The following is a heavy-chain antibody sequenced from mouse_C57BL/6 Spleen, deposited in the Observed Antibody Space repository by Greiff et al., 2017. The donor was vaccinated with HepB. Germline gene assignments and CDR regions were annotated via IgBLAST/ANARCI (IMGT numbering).Heavy chain of an antibody. Sequence: DVKLQESGPGLVKPSQSLSLTCSVTGYSITSGYYWNWIRQFPGNKLEWMGYISYDGSNNYNPSLKNRISITHDTSKNQFFLKLNSVTTEDTATYYCARGDFMYYGSSYNFDYWGQGTTRTVSS. V-gene: IGHV3-6*01. CDR2: ISYDGSN. CDR1: GYSITSGYY. CDR3: ARGDFMYYGSSYNFDY. J-gene: IGHJ2*01. D-gene: IGHD1-1*01.